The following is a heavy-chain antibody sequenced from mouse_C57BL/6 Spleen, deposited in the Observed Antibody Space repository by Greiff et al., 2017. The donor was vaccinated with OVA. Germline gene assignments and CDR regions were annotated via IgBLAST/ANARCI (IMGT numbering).Heavy chain of an antibody. D-gene: IGHD1-1*01. CDR1: GYTFTDYN. CDR2: INPNNGGT. J-gene: IGHJ2*01. V-gene: IGHV1-18*01. Sequence: VQLQQSGPELVKPGASVKIPCKASGYTFTDYNMDWVKQSHGKSLEWIGDINPNNGGTIYNQKFKGKATLTVDKSSSTAYMELRSLTSEDTAVYYCARSPITTVVATSYYFDDWGQGTTLTVSS. CDR3: ARSPITTVVATSYYFDD.